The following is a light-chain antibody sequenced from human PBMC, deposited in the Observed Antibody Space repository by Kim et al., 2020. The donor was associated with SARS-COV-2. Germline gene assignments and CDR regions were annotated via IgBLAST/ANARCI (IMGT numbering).Light chain of an antibody. Sequence: ATLSCKASWRVGNNFLAWYQQKPGQAPRLLSNGASNRATGIPDRFSGSGSGKDFTLTIGRLKPENFVVYDSQQYFQTPYSFGEGTKLEIK. V-gene: IGKV3-20*01. J-gene: IGKJ2*03. CDR1: WRVGNNF. CDR3: QQYFQTPYS. CDR2: GAS.